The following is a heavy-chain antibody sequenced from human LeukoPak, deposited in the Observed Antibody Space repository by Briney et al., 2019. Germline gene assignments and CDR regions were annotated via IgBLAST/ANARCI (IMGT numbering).Heavy chain of an antibody. CDR2: IYHSGST. Sequence: PSETLSLTCAVSGGSISSSNWWSWVRQPPGKGLEWIGEIYHSGSTNYNPSLKSRVTLSVDKSKNQFSLKLSSVTAADTAVYYCAIYYYDSSGYYKFDYWGQGTLVTVSS. D-gene: IGHD3-22*01. CDR1: GGSISSSNW. CDR3: AIYYYDSSGYYKFDY. J-gene: IGHJ4*02. V-gene: IGHV4-4*02.